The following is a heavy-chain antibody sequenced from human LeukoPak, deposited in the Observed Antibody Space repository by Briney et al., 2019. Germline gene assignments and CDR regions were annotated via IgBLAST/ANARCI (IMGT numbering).Heavy chain of an antibody. CDR3: AKDLNVYCGGDCYSQPDY. V-gene: IGHV3-23*01. D-gene: IGHD2-21*02. CDR1: GFTFSSYA. CDR2: ISGSGGST. J-gene: IGHJ4*02. Sequence: HTGGSLRLSCAASGFTFSSYAMSWVRQAPGKGLEWVSAISGSGGSTYYADSVKGRFTISRDNSKNTLYLQMNSLRAEDTAVYYCAKDLNVYCGGDCYSQPDYWGQGTLGTVSS.